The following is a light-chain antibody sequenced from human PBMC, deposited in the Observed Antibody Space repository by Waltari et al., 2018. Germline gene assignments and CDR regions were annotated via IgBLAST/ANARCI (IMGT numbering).Light chain of an antibody. J-gene: IGKJ1*01. CDR3: QQYYSAPQT. CDR1: QSVLYSSNNKNY. CDR2: WAS. V-gene: IGKV4-1*01. Sequence: DIVMTQSPDSLAVSLGERATINCTSSQSVLYSSNNKNYLAWYQQKPGQPPKLRIYWASNWESGVPDRFSGSGSGTDFTLTISSLQAEDVAVYYCQQYYSAPQTFGQGTKVEIK.